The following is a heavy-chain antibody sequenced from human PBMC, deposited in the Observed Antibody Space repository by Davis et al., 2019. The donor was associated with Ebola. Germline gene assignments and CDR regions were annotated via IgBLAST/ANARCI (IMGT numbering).Heavy chain of an antibody. V-gene: IGHV4-39*07. CDR2: IYYSGST. CDR1: GGSISSRSYY. CDR3: ATTTTVPYYYYGMDV. D-gene: IGHD4-11*01. Sequence: SETLSLTCTVSGGSISSRSYYWGWIRQPPGKGLESIGSIYYSGSTNYNPSLKSRVTISVDTSKNQFSLKRSSVTAADTAVYYCATTTTVPYYYYGMDVWGKGTTVTVSS. J-gene: IGHJ6*04.